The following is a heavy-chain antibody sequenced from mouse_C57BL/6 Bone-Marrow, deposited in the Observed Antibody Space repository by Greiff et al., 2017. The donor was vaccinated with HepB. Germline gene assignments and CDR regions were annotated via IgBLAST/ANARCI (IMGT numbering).Heavy chain of an antibody. Sequence: EVKLVESGPGLVKPSQSLSLTCSVTGYSITSGYYWNWIRQFPGNKLEWMGYISYDGSNNYNPSLKNRISITRDTSKNQFFLKLNSVTTEDTATYYCASRWFYAMDYWGQGTSVTVSS. CDR1: GYSITSGYY. CDR2: ISYDGSN. D-gene: IGHD1-1*02. CDR3: ASRWFYAMDY. J-gene: IGHJ4*01. V-gene: IGHV3-6*01.